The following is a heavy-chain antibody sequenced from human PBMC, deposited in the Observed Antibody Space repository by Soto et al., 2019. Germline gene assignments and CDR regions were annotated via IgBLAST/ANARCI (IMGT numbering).Heavy chain of an antibody. CDR1: GGSISSFY. Sequence: QVQLQESGPGLVKPSETQSLTCSVSGGSISSFYWNWIRQPAGKGLEWIGRIYRNRHTDYNPSLNSRVTMSVDPPKHQFSLQLSSVTAADTARYYCAMRPSTSSIGTFDIWGQGAMVSVSS. D-gene: IGHD6-6*01. CDR3: AMRPSTSSIGTFDI. V-gene: IGHV4-4*07. J-gene: IGHJ3*02. CDR2: IYRNRHT.